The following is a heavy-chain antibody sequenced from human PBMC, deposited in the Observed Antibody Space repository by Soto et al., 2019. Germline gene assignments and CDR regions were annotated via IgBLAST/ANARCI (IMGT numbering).Heavy chain of an antibody. CDR1: GFTFSSYA. Sequence: HPGGSLRLSCAASGFTFSSYAMSWVRQAPGKGLEWVSAISGSGGSTYYADSVKGRFTISRDNSKNTLYLQMNSLRAEDTAVYYCAAGGWSSWSEYYYYYGMDVWGQGTTVTVSS. D-gene: IGHD6-13*01. V-gene: IGHV3-23*01. J-gene: IGHJ6*02. CDR2: ISGSGGST. CDR3: AAGGWSSWSEYYYYYGMDV.